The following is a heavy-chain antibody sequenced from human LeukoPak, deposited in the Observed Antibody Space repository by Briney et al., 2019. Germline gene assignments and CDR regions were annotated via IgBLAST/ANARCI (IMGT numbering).Heavy chain of an antibody. D-gene: IGHD5-12*01. J-gene: IGHJ4*02. Sequence: PGGSLRLSCAASGFTFGSYSMSWVRQAPGKGLEWVSSISGSGDNTYYADSVKGRFTISRDNSKNTLYLQMNSLRAEDTAVYYCAKDLRVATIRSPFDYWGQGALVTVSS. CDR3: AKDLRVATIRSPFDY. CDR1: GFTFGSYS. V-gene: IGHV3-23*01. CDR2: ISGSGDNT.